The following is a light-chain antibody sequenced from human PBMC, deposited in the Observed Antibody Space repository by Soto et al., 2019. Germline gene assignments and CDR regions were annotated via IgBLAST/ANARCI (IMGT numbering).Light chain of an antibody. J-gene: IGKJ4*01. CDR1: QSVASK. Sequence: ETGMTRSPATLPLSPGKGATLSSRASQSVASKLACFQQKPGKAPRLLIYGASTRASGIPARFRGSGSGTEFTLTINSLQSEDFAVYYCQQYNDWPPAFGGGTKVEIK. CDR3: QQYNDWPPA. CDR2: GAS. V-gene: IGKV3-15*01.